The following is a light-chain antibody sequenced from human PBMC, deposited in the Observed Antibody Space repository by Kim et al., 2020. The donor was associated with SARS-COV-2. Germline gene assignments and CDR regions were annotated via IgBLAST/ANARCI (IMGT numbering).Light chain of an antibody. CDR3: QQYSRFPLT. Sequence: ASEGAKFTFTCRASQGINNHLAWFQQKSGKAPKSLIYAASTLQGGVSSRFSGSGFGTDFTLTISSLQPEDFATYYCQQYSRFPLTFGGGTKVDIK. CDR1: QGINNH. J-gene: IGKJ4*01. V-gene: IGKV1-16*01. CDR2: AAS.